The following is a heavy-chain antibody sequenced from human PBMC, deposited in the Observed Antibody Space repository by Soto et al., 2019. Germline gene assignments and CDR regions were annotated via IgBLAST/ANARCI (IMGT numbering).Heavy chain of an antibody. Sequence: EVQLVESGGGLVQPGGSLRLSCAASGFTFSSYIMHWVRQTPGKGLVWVSRITTDGSTTTYADSLRGRFTISRDNAKNTLYLQMNSLSAEFTAVYYCASDRECVIFGSWCQGTLVSVS. CDR2: ITTDGSTT. CDR1: GFTFSSYI. J-gene: IGHJ4*02. CDR3: ASDRECVIFGS. D-gene: IGHD3-10*01. V-gene: IGHV3-74*01.